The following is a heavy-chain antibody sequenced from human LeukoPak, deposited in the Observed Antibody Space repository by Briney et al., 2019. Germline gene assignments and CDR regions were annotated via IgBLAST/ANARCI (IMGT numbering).Heavy chain of an antibody. V-gene: IGHV6-1*01. J-gene: IGHJ3*02. CDR2: TYYRSKWYN. D-gene: IGHD6-13*01. CDR1: GDSVSSNSAA. Sequence: SQTLSLTCAISGDSVSSNSAAWNWIRQSPSRGLEWLGRTYYRSKWYNDYAVSVKSRVTINPDTSKNQFSLQLNSVTPEDTAVYYCARANSSSWYAIDAFDIWGQGTMVTVSS. CDR3: ARANSSSWYAIDAFDI.